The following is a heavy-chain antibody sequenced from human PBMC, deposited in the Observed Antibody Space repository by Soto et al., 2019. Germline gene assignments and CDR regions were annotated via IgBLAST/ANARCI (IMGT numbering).Heavy chain of an antibody. CDR3: ARAGRLDILTGYFGTPIDAFDI. Sequence: PWGSLRLSCAASGFTFSSYWMSWVRQAPGKGLEWVAVIWYDGSNKYYADSVKGRFTISRDNSKNTLYLQMNSLRAEDTAVYYCARAGRLDILTGYFGTPIDAFDIWGQGTMVTVSS. D-gene: IGHD3-9*01. V-gene: IGHV3-33*08. CDR2: IWYDGSNK. J-gene: IGHJ3*02. CDR1: GFTFSSYW.